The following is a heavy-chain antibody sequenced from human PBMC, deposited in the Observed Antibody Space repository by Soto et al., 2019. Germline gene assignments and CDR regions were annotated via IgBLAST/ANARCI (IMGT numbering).Heavy chain of an antibody. J-gene: IGHJ5*01. CDR3: AREEGATVANNWFDS. CDR2: IRPDGSEK. V-gene: IGHV3-7*03. Sequence: EVQVVESGGGLVQPGGSLRVSCVGSGFTFRSYWMSWVRQAPGKGLEWVANIRPDGSEKYYVDSVKGRFIISRDNAKNSLYLQMSSLRAEDTTVYYCAREEGATVANNWFDSWGQGALVTVSS. D-gene: IGHD4-17*01. CDR1: GFTFRSYW.